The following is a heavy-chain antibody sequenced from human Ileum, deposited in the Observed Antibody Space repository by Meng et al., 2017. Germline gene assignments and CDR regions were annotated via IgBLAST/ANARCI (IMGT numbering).Heavy chain of an antibody. CDR1: GGSTNNRNYY. CDR3: IHCITGTMNDC. Sequence: CRVSGGSTNNRNYYWGWPRQPPGKGLEWFGSISYGRTTYSNPSLKSRVTISIDMSKNQFSLKLSSVTAADTAIYYCIHCITGTMNDCWGQGTLVTVSS. D-gene: IGHD4-17*01. V-gene: IGHV4-39*07. J-gene: IGHJ4*02. CDR2: ISYGRTT.